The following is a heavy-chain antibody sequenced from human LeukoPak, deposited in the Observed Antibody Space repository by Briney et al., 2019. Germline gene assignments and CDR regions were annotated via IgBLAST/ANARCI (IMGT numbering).Heavy chain of an antibody. V-gene: IGHV3-30-3*01. CDR3: ASLMGSGGSFDY. CDR1: GFTFSSYA. CDR2: ISYDGSNK. Sequence: GGSLRLSCAASGFTFSSYAMHWVRQAPGKGLEWVAVISYDGSNKYYADSVKGRFTISRDNSKNTLYLQMNSLRAEDTAVYYCASLMGSGGSFDYWGQGTLVTVSS. D-gene: IGHD3-10*01. J-gene: IGHJ4*02.